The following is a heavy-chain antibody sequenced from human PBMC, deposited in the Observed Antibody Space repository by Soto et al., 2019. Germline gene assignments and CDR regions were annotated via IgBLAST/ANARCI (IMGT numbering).Heavy chain of an antibody. D-gene: IGHD1-26*01. CDR1: GFTFDDYA. CDR2: ISWNSGSI. J-gene: IGHJ4*02. Sequence: EVQLVESGGGLVQPGRSLRLSCAASGFTFDDYAMHWVRQAPGKGLEWVSGISWNSGSIGYADSVKGRFTISRDNAKNSLYLQMNSLRAEDTXXXYCAKDRYSGSYYYFDYWGQGTLV. CDR3: AKDRYSGSYYYFDY. V-gene: IGHV3-9*01.